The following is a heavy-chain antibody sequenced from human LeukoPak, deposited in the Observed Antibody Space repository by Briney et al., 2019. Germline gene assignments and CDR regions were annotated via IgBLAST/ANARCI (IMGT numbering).Heavy chain of an antibody. V-gene: IGHV3-53*01. CDR2: IYSGGST. J-gene: IGHJ4*02. CDR1: GFSVSSNY. CDR3: ARDRSSGWLHFDY. D-gene: IGHD6-19*01. Sequence: PGGSLRLSCAASGFSVSSNYMNWVRQAPGKGLEWVSVIYSGGSTYYADSVKGRFTISRDNSKNTLYLQMNSLRAEDTAVYYCARDRSSGWLHFDYWGQGTLVTVSS.